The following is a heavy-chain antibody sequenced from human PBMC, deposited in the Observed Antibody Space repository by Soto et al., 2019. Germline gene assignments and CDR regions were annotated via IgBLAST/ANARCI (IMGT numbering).Heavy chain of an antibody. Sequence: QVQLVESGGGVVQPGRSLRLSCAASGFTFSSYGMHWVRQAPGKGLEWVAVIWYDGSNKYYADSVKGRFTISRDNSKNTLYLQMNSLRAEDTAVYYCARGDDYGDYYFDYWGQGTLVTVSS. D-gene: IGHD4-17*01. J-gene: IGHJ4*02. CDR3: ARGDDYGDYYFDY. V-gene: IGHV3-33*01. CDR1: GFTFSSYG. CDR2: IWYDGSNK.